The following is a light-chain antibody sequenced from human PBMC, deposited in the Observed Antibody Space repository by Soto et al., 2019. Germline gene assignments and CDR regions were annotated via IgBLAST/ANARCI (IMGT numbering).Light chain of an antibody. CDR3: SSYTSSNTYV. V-gene: IGLV2-18*02. CDR1: SSDVGSYNR. J-gene: IGLJ1*01. Sequence: QSVLTQPPSVSGSPGHSVAISCTGTSSDVGSYNRVSWYQQPPGSAPKLMIYDVSNRPSGVPDRFPGSKSGNAASLTISGLLAEDEADYYCSSYTSSNTYVFGTGTKV. CDR2: DVS.